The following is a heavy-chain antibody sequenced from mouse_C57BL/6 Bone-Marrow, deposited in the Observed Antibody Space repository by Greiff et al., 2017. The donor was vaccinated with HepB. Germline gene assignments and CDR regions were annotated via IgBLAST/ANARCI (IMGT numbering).Heavy chain of an antibody. CDR1: GYTFTSYW. J-gene: IGHJ1*03. V-gene: IGHV1-53*01. CDR2: INPSNGGT. D-gene: IGHD3-3*01. CDR3: AREGGVSFHFDV. Sequence: VQLQQPGTELVKPGASVKLSCKASGYTFTSYWMHWVKQRPGQGLEWIGNINPSNGGTNYNEKFKSKATLTVDKSSSTAYMQLSSLTSEDSAVYDCAREGGVSFHFDVWGTGTTVTVSS.